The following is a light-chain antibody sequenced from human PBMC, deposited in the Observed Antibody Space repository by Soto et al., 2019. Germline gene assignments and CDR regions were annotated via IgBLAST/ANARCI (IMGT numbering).Light chain of an antibody. CDR1: SSNIGSNT. CDR2: SNN. Sequence: QSVLTQPPSASGTPGQRVTISCSGSSSNIGSNTVSWYQQLPGTAPKLLIYSNNQRPSGVPDRFSGSKSGTSASLAIRGLQSEDEADYYCEAWDDSLNGYVFGTGTKVTVL. V-gene: IGLV1-44*01. J-gene: IGLJ1*01. CDR3: EAWDDSLNGYV.